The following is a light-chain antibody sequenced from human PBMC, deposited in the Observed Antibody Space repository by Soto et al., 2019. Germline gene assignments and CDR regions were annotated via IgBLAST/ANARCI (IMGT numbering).Light chain of an antibody. CDR2: AAS. V-gene: IGKV1-17*01. CDR1: QAIRTA. CDR3: QHYNSYSEA. J-gene: IGKJ1*01. Sequence: QARSCPYASVGDRVTITCRASQAIRTALGWYQQKPGKVPKLLIYAASILQSGVPSRFSGSGSGTEFTLTISSLQPDDFATYYCQHYNSYSEAFGQGTKVDIK.